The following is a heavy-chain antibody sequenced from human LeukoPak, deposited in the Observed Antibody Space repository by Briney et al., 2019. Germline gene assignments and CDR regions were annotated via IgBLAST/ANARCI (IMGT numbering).Heavy chain of an antibody. V-gene: IGHV5-51*01. CDR1: GYNFNSQW. D-gene: IGHD3-22*01. CDR3: ARLNYYDSSGYYDY. J-gene: IGHJ4*02. Sequence: GESLKISCKASGYNFNSQWIGWVRQMPGKGLEWMGIIYPGDSDTRYSPSFQGQVTISADKSISTAYLQWSSLKASDTAMYYCARLNYYDSSGYYDYWGQGTLVTVSS. CDR2: IYPGDSDT.